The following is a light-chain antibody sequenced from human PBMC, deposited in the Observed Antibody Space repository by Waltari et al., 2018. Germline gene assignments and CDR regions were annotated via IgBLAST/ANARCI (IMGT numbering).Light chain of an antibody. V-gene: IGKV3-20*01. CDR1: QSVTSSY. Sequence: ENVLTQSPGTLSLSPGERATLSCRASQSVTSSYLAWYQQKPGQAPRLLIYGASSRATGIPDRCSGSGSGTDFTLTISRLEPEDFAVYYCQQYGSSLLTFGGGTKVEIK. CDR3: QQYGSSLLT. J-gene: IGKJ4*01. CDR2: GAS.